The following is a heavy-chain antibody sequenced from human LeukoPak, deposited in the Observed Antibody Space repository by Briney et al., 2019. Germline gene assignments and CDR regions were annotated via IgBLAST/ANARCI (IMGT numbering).Heavy chain of an antibody. CDR1: GFTFSSYS. CDR2: ISYDGSNK. J-gene: IGHJ4*02. V-gene: IGHV3-30*18. CDR3: AKDRGYCTGGNCYWGNYFDY. Sequence: GGSLRLSCAASGFTFSSYSMHWVRQGPGKGLEWVAVISYDGSNKYYADSVKGRFTISRDNSKNTVHLQMNSLIAEDTAVYYCAKDRGYCTGGNCYWGNYFDYWGQGTLVTVSS. D-gene: IGHD2-15*01.